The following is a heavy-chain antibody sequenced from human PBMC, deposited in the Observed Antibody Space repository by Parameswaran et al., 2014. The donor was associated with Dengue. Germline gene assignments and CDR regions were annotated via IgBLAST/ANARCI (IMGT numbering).Heavy chain of an antibody. J-gene: IGHJ5*02. CDR3: ARESGSYTFYWFDP. V-gene: IGHV5-10-1*01. D-gene: IGHD1-26*01. CDR2: IDPSDSYT. Sequence: VRQMPGKGLEWMGRIDPSDSYTNYSPSFQGHVTISADKSISTAYLQWSSLKASDTAMYYCARESGSYTFYWFDPWGQGTLVTVSS.